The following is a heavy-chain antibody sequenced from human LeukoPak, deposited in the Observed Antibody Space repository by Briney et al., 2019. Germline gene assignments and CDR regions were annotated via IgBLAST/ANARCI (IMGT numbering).Heavy chain of an antibody. CDR2: IISSSNTI. D-gene: IGHD3-22*01. CDR3: ARGRSSGLFPLDY. CDR1: GFTFSSYS. J-gene: IGHJ4*02. V-gene: IGHV3-48*02. Sequence: GGSLRLSCAASGFTFSSYSMNWVRQAPGKGLEWVSYIISSSNTIYYADSVKGRFTISRDNARNSLYLQMNSLRDEDTAVYYCARGRSSGLFPLDYWGLGTLVTVSS.